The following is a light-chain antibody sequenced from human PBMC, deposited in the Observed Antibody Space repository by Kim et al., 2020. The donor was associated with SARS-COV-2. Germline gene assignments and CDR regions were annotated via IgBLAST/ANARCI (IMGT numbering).Light chain of an antibody. CDR1: QSVSSY. Sequence: APVERATLSCRASQSVSSYLAWYQQKPGQSPRLLLYDASNRATGIPARFTGSGSATDFTLTISSLEPEDFAVYYCQQRSNWPPRTFGGGTKVDIK. J-gene: IGKJ4*01. CDR2: DAS. V-gene: IGKV3-11*01. CDR3: QQRSNWPPRT.